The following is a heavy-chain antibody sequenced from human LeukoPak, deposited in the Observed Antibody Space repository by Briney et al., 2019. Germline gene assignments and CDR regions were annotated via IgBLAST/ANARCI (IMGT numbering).Heavy chain of an antibody. D-gene: IGHD5/OR15-5a*01. CDR3: ARGLHSTSRSLDV. J-gene: IGHJ6*04. Sequence: SQTLSLNCAVSGCSISSGGYSWSWIRQPPGKGLEWIGYIYHSGSTYYNPSLKSRITISVDRSKNQFSLKLSSVTAADTAVYYCARGLHSTSRSLDVWGKGTTVTVSS. CDR1: GCSISSGGYS. V-gene: IGHV4-30-2*01. CDR2: IYHSGST.